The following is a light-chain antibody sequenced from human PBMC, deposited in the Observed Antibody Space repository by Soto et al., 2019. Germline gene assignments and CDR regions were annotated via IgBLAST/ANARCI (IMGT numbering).Light chain of an antibody. CDR2: GAS. Sequence: EIVMTQSPATLSVSPGGRATLSCRASQSISDTLAWYQQKPGQAPRLLIHGASTRAPGIPTRFSGSGSGTEFTLTISSLQSEDFAVYYCQQYNNWPPLTFGGGTKVDIK. CDR3: QQYNNWPPLT. V-gene: IGKV3-15*01. J-gene: IGKJ4*01. CDR1: QSISDT.